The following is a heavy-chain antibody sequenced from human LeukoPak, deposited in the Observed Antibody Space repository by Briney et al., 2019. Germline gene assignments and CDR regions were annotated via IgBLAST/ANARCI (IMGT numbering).Heavy chain of an antibody. CDR3: ARHVWYYGSGSYTWFDP. CDR2: IYYSGST. J-gene: IGHJ5*02. Sequence: PSETLSLTCTVSGGSISSYYWSWIRQPPGKGLEWIGYIYYSGSTNYNPSLKSRVTISVDTSKNQFSLKLSSVTAADTAVYYCARHVWYYGSGSYTWFDPWGQGILVTVSS. V-gene: IGHV4-59*08. CDR1: GGSISSYY. D-gene: IGHD3-10*01.